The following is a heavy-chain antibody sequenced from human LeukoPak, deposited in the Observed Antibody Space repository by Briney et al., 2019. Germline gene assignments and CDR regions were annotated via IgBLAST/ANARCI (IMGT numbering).Heavy chain of an antibody. V-gene: IGHV4-59*01. J-gene: IGHJ4*02. CDR2: IYYSGST. D-gene: IGHD1-26*01. Sequence: SETLSLTCTVSGGSISSYYWSWIQQPPGKGLEWIGYIYYSGSTNYNPSLKSRVTISVDTSKNQFSLKLSSVTAADTAVYYCAREGSDYYFDYWGQGTLVTVSS. CDR1: GGSISSYY. CDR3: AREGSDYYFDY.